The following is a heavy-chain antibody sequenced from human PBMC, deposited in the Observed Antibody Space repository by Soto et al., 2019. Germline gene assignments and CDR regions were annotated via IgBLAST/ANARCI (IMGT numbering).Heavy chain of an antibody. CDR2: VYSTGST. CDR3: ARDAIRGSAAVKTY. Sequence: SQTLSLTCPVTGASIRGSYYCWSWIRPPPGAGLEWLGYVYSTGSTYYNPSLKSRISMSVDTSKNQFSLILSSVSAADTAVYYCARDAIRGSAAVKTYWGLGTLVTVSS. V-gene: IGHV4-30-4*08. CDR1: GASIRGSYYC. J-gene: IGHJ4*02.